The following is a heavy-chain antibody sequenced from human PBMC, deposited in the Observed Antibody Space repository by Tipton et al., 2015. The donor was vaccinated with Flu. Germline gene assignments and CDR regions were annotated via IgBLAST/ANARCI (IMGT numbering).Heavy chain of an antibody. CDR1: GGSIRSSSYY. CDR3: AREGPWSTSSHYYYSGMDV. D-gene: IGHD2-2*01. J-gene: IGHJ6*02. V-gene: IGHV4-39*06. Sequence: TLSLTCTVSGGSIRSSSYYWGWIRQPPGKRLGWSGSIHYSDSTYDNPSLKRRVTVTVDTSKNQFALKLGSVTAADTAVYYCAREGPWSTSSHYYYSGMDVWGQGP. CDR2: IHYSDST.